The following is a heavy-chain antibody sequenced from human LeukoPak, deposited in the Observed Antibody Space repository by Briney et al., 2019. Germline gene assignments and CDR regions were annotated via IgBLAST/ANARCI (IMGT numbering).Heavy chain of an antibody. CDR2: INHSGST. Sequence: SETLSLTCAVYGGSFSGYYWSWIRQPPGKGLEWIGEINHSGSTNYNPSLKSRVTISVDTSKSQFSLRLSSVTAADTAIYYCAGDLNLRYFDWLALPRFDYWGQGALVTVSS. D-gene: IGHD3-9*01. V-gene: IGHV4-34*01. J-gene: IGHJ4*02. CDR1: GGSFSGYY. CDR3: AGDLNLRYFDWLALPRFDY.